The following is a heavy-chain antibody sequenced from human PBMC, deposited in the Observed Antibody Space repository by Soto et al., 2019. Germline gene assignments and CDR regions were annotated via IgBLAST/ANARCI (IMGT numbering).Heavy chain of an antibody. J-gene: IGHJ6*02. CDR3: ARDIIVVVPAAIGSNYYYYGMDV. CDR1: GYTFSNYY. CDR2: INPNGGST. D-gene: IGHD2-2*02. Sequence: ASVKVSCKATGYTFSNYYIHWVRQAPGQGLEWMGIINPNGGSTTYAQKFQGRVTITRDTSTSTVYMELSSLTSEDTAVYYCARDIIVVVPAAIGSNYYYYGMDVWGQGTTVTVSS. V-gene: IGHV1-46*01.